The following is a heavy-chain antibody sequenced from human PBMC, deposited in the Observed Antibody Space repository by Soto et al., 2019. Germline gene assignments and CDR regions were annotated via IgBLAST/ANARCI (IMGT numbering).Heavy chain of an antibody. J-gene: IGHJ6*02. Sequence: PGGSLRLSCAASGFTFSSYGMNCVRQTPGKGLEWVAVISYDGSNKYYADSVKGRFTISRDNSKSTLYLQMNSLRAEDTAVYYCAKDILVLRVSEGPGMDVWGQGTTVTVSS. CDR2: ISYDGSNK. CDR3: AKDILVLRVSEGPGMDV. V-gene: IGHV3-30*18. D-gene: IGHD2-8*01. CDR1: GFTFSSYG.